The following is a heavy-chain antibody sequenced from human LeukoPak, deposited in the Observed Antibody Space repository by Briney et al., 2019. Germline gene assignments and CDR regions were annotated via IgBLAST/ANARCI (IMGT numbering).Heavy chain of an antibody. CDR1: GLTFSSYS. CDR2: ISSSSSYI. CDR3: ARGTGALRDY. Sequence: GGSLRLSCAASGLTFSSYSMNWVRQAPGKGLEWVSSISSSSSYIYYADSVKGRFTISRDNAKNSLYLQMNSLRAEDTAVYYCARGTGALRDYWGQGTLVTVSS. V-gene: IGHV3-21*01. J-gene: IGHJ4*02.